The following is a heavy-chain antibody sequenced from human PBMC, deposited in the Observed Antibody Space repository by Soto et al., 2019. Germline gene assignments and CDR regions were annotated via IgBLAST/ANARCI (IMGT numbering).Heavy chain of an antibody. CDR2: IIPILDIQ. J-gene: IGHJ6*02. D-gene: IGHD2-15*01. Sequence: QVQLVQSGAEVKKPGSSVKVSCKASGGTFSRYTISWVRQAPGQGLEWMGRIIPILDIQNYAQNFKGRVTMTADKSTSTAYMELSSLRSADTAVYYCASHFTGVLVLGASPPGGDNYGWDVWGQGTTVTVSS. V-gene: IGHV1-69*02. CDR3: ASHFTGVLVLGASPPGGDNYGWDV. CDR1: GGTFSRYT.